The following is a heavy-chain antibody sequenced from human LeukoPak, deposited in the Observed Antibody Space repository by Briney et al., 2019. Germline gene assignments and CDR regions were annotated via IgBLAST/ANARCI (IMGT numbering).Heavy chain of an antibody. V-gene: IGHV3-23*01. Sequence: GGPLRLSCAASGFGSGFGFSSYAMAWVRQAPGTGLEWVATVVGSGGLTYYADSVKGRLTISRDNTKNTLYLQLNSLSVEDTAVYDSAPEGAIASDAWGQGTLVTVSS. CDR1: GFGSGFGFSSYA. D-gene: IGHD1-14*01. J-gene: IGHJ5*02. CDR2: VVGSGGLT. CDR3: APEGAIASDA.